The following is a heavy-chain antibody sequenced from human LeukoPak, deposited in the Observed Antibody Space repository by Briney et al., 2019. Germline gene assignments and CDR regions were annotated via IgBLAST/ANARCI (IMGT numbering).Heavy chain of an antibody. J-gene: IGHJ3*02. Sequence: GGSLRLSCAASGFTFSSYSMNWVRQAPGKGLEWVSSISSSSSYIYYADSVKARFTISRDNAKNSLYLQMNSLRAEDTAVYYCARDPVPGYYDFWSGYYGAPGTFDIWGQGTMVTVSS. CDR2: ISSSSSYI. D-gene: IGHD3-3*01. CDR3: ARDPVPGYYDFWSGYYGAPGTFDI. CDR1: GFTFSSYS. V-gene: IGHV3-21*01.